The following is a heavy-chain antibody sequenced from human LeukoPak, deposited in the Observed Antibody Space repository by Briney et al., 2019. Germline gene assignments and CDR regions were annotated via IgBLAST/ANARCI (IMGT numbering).Heavy chain of an antibody. J-gene: IGHJ4*02. Sequence: SETLSLTCTVSGGSISSSSYYWGWIRQPPGKGLEWIRSIYYSGSTYYNPSLKSRVTLALDTSKNQFSLKLSSVTAADTAVYYCAREAVYYGSGSLDYWGQGTLVTVSS. CDR2: IYYSGST. CDR1: GGSISSSSYY. D-gene: IGHD3-10*01. V-gene: IGHV4-39*07. CDR3: AREAVYYGSGSLDY.